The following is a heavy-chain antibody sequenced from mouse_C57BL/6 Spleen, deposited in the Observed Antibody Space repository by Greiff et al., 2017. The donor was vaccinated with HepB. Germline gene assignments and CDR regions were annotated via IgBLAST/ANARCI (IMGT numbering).Heavy chain of an antibody. V-gene: IGHV1-50*01. CDR1: GYTFTSYW. D-gene: IGHD3-3*01. CDR2: IDPSDSYT. CDR3: ARGRDEDY. J-gene: IGHJ2*01. Sequence: QVQLQQPGAELVKPGASVKLSCKASGYTFTSYWMQWVKQRPGQGLEWIGEIDPSDSYTNYNQKFKGKATLTVDTSSSTAYMQLSSLTSEDSAVYYCARGRDEDYWGQGTTLTVSS.